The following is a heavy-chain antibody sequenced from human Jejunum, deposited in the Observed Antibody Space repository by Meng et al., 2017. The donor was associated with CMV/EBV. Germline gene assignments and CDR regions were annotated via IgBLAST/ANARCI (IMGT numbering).Heavy chain of an antibody. CDR2: VKSRRDGGTT. V-gene: IGHV3-15*07. J-gene: IGHJ4*02. CDR3: TTGYSGASFG. CDR1: NCSVSDDY. D-gene: IGHD4-11*01. Sequence: CAAANCSVSDDYVNWVRRAPGKGLEWVGRVKSRRDGGTTEYAAFVKGRFTISRNSLKSTLDLQLNSLTMDDAGVYYCTTGYSGASFGWGQGTLVTVSS.